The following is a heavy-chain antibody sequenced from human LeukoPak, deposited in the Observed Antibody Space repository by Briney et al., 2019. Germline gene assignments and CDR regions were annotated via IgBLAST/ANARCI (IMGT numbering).Heavy chain of an antibody. CDR1: GFTFSSYA. Sequence: GGPLRLSCAASGFTFSSYAMSWVRQAPGKGLEWVSATSGSGGSTYYADSVKGRFTISRDNSKNTLYLQMNSLRAEDTAVYYCAKLPDIVLVVYAWYFDLWGRGTLVTVSS. J-gene: IGHJ2*01. CDR3: AKLPDIVLVVYAWYFDL. D-gene: IGHD2-8*02. CDR2: TSGSGGST. V-gene: IGHV3-23*01.